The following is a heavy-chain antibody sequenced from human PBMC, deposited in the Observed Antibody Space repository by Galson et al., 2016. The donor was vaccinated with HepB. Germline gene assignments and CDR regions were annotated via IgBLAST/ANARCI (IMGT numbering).Heavy chain of an antibody. J-gene: IGHJ5*02. D-gene: IGHD4-11*01. CDR1: GFTFSNYA. CDR2: LNGRGGDT. Sequence: SLRLSCAASGFTFSNYAMAWVRQAXXKGLXXVSXLNGRGGDTYYADSVKGRFTISRDNSQNTLYLQMNTLSADGTPLYYYASDSRPCTVSNSDFAPWGQGTLVTVSS. CDR3: ASDSRPCTVSNSDFAP. V-gene: IGHV3-23*01.